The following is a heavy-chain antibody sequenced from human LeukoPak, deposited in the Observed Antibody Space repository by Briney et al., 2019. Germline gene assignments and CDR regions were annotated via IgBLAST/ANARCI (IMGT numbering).Heavy chain of an antibody. J-gene: IGHJ6*03. CDR1: GGSISSGNYY. CDR3: ARRPALRAYMDV. Sequence: SETLSLTCTVSGGSISSGNYYWNWIRKPAGKGLEWIGRIYPSGSTNNPSLKSRVTMSVDTSKNQFSLKLSSVTAADTAVYYCARRPALRAYMDVWGKGTTVTISS. CDR2: IYPSGST. V-gene: IGHV4-61*02. D-gene: IGHD2-2*01.